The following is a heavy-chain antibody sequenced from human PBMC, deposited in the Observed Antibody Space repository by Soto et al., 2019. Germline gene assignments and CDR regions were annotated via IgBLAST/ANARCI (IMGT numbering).Heavy chain of an antibody. J-gene: IGHJ2*01. Sequence: EVQLVESGGGLVQPGGSLKLSCAASGFTFSGSAMHWVRQVSGKGLEWVGRIRNKANSYATVYAASVKGRFTISRDDSETTAFLQRNSLKIEDTAVYYCSTLPIVDGGTGGRYFYLWGRGTLVTVSS. CDR2: IRNKANSYAT. CDR3: STLPIVDGGTGGRYFYL. D-gene: IGHD1-26*01. CDR1: GFTFSGSA. V-gene: IGHV3-73*02.